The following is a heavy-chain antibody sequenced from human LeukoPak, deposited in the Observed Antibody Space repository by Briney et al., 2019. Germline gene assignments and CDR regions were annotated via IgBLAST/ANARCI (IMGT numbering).Heavy chain of an antibody. J-gene: IGHJ4*02. D-gene: IGHD2-15*01. CDR3: ARTYCRGGSCHFDY. CDR2: IYYSGST. V-gene: IGHV4-59*08. Sequence: SETLSLACTVSGGSISTYYWSWIRQPPGKGLEWIGYIYYSGSTDSNPSLKSRVTISVDTSKNQISLKLSSVTAADTAVYYCARTYCRGGSCHFDYWGQGTLVTVSS. CDR1: GGSISTYY.